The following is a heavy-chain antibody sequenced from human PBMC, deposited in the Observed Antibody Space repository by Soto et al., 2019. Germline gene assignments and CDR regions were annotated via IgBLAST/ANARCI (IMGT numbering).Heavy chain of an antibody. J-gene: IGHJ4*02. CDR2: ISSSSSYI. D-gene: IGHD2-2*01. Sequence: PGGSLRLSCAASGFTFSSYSMNWVRQAPGKGLEWVSSISSSSSYIYYADSVKGRFTIPRDNAKNSLYLQMNSLRAEDTAVYYCARVIDRQPAAIDYWGQGTLVTVSS. V-gene: IGHV3-21*01. CDR1: GFTFSSYS. CDR3: ARVIDRQPAAIDY.